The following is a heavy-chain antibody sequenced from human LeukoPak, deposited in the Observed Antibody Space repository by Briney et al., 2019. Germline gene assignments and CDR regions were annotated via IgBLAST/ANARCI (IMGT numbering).Heavy chain of an antibody. CDR3: ARNDRYDFWSNYFWLDP. J-gene: IGHJ5*02. CDR1: GFAFRSYW. Sequence: GGSLRLSCAASGFAFRSYWMTWVRQAPGKGLEWVATIEDGGSEKSFVDSVKGRFTISRDNANNSLSLQMESLRVDDTAIYYCARNDRYDFWSNYFWLDPWGHGALVTVSS. V-gene: IGHV3-7*01. CDR2: IEDGGSEK. D-gene: IGHD3-3*01.